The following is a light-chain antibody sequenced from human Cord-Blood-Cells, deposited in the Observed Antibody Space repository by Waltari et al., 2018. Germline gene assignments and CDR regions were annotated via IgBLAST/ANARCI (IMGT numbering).Light chain of an antibody. CDR3: YSAADNNWV. CDR1: VLAKHY. CDR2: KDS. J-gene: IGLJ3*02. V-gene: IGLV3-27*01. Sequence: SYELTQPSSVSVSPGQTARITCPGDVLAKHYARWFQQKPGQAPVLVIYKDSERPSGIPERFSGSSSGTTVTSTISGAQVEDEADYYCYSAADNNWVFGGGTKLTVL.